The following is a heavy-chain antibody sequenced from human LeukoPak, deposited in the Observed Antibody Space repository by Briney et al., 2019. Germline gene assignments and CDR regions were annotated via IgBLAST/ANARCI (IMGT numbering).Heavy chain of an antibody. CDR2: ISGTSTYI. V-gene: IGHV3-21*01. Sequence: PGGSLRLSCAASGFTFSSYTMNWVRQAPGKGLEWVSSISGTSTYIYNADSVKGRFTISRDNAKNSLYLQMNSLRAEDTAVYYCARDYCSSTSCFPSGTNYFDSWGQGTPVTVSS. J-gene: IGHJ4*02. D-gene: IGHD2-2*01. CDR3: ARDYCSSTSCFPSGTNYFDS. CDR1: GFTFSSYT.